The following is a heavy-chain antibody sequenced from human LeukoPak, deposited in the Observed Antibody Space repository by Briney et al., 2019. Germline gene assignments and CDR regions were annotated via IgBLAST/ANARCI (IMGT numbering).Heavy chain of an antibody. D-gene: IGHD3-10*01. Sequence: ASVKVSCKASSYTFTNYAFTWVRQATGQGLEWMGWMNPNSGNTGYAQKFQGRVTITRNTSISTAYMELSSLRSEDTAVYYCARRAERYYGSGSPPLDYWGHGTLVTVSS. V-gene: IGHV1-8*03. J-gene: IGHJ4*01. CDR2: MNPNSGNT. CDR1: SYTFTNYA. CDR3: ARRAERYYGSGSPPLDY.